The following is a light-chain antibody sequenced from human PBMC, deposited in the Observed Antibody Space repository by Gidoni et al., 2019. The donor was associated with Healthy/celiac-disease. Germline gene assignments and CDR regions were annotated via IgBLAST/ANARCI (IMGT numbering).Light chain of an antibody. CDR3: QQSYSTPLT. V-gene: IGKV1-39*01. Sequence: DIEMTQSPSSLSASVGDRVTITCRASQSISSYLKWYQQKPGKAPKLLIYAASSLQSGVPSRFSGSGSGTYFTITSSSLQPEDFATYYCQQSYSTPLTFGGGTKVEIK. J-gene: IGKJ4*01. CDR2: AAS. CDR1: QSISSY.